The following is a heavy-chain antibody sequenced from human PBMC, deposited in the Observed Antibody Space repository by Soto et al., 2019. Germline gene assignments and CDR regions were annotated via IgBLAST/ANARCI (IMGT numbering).Heavy chain of an antibody. D-gene: IGHD6-13*01. CDR3: AKDTRPSLYTSSWFDH. Sequence: DVQLVESGGDVVQSGRSLRLSCVVSGFTFDNYAMHWVRHAPGKGLEWVSVISWNSGTKEYADSVKGRFTISRDNAKNSLHLQRSTLGAEDSAFYYCAKDTRPSLYTSSWFDHWGQGALVTVSS. J-gene: IGHJ5*02. CDR1: GFTFDNYA. CDR2: ISWNSGTK. V-gene: IGHV3-9*01.